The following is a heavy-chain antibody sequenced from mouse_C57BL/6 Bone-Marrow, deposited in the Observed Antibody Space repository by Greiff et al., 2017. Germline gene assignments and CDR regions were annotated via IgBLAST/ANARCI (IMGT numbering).Heavy chain of an antibody. Sequence: QVQLQQSGPGLVQPSQSLSITCTASGFSLTSYGVHWVRQSPGKGLEWLGVIWSGGSTDYNAAFISRLSISKDNSKSQVFFKMNSRQADDTAIYYCATVVGWLTGKAMDDWGQGTSVTVSS. CDR2: IWSGGST. V-gene: IGHV2-2*01. J-gene: IGHJ4*01. D-gene: IGHD1-1*01. CDR3: ATVVGWLTGKAMDD. CDR1: GFSLTSYG.